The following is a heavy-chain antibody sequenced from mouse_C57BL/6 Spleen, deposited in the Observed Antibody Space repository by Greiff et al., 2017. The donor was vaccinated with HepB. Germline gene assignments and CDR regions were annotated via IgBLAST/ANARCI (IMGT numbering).Heavy chain of an antibody. CDR2: IWSGGST. Sequence: VQLVESGPGLVQPSQSLSITCTVSGFSLTSYGVHWVRQSPGKGLEWLGVIWSGGSTDYNAAFISRLSISKDNSKSQVFFKMNSLQADDTAIYYCARNCDGSSYWYFDVWGTGTTVTVSS. J-gene: IGHJ1*03. V-gene: IGHV2-2*01. CDR3: ARNCDGSSYWYFDV. D-gene: IGHD1-1*01. CDR1: GFSLTSYG.